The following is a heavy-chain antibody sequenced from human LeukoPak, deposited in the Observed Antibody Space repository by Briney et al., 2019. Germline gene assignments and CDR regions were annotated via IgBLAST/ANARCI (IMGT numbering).Heavy chain of an antibody. J-gene: IGHJ4*02. V-gene: IGHV4-34*01. Sequence: PSETLSLTCAVYGGSFSGYYWSWIRQPPGKGLEWIGEINHSGSTNYNPSLKSRVTISVDTSENQFSLKLSSVTAADTAVYYCARGSDYFDYWGQGTLVTVSS. CDR1: GGSFSGYY. CDR3: ARGSDYFDY. CDR2: INHSGST.